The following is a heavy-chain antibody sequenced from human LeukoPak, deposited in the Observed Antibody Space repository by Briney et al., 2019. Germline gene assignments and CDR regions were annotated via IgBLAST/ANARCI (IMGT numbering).Heavy chain of an antibody. Sequence: PGGSLRLSCAASEFTVSSYHLSWVRQAPGEGLEWLLVFYRTTGQFYADSVKDRFIISRHDSNNTLSLQMNSLRPEDTAVYYCARRQHVNWGFDLWGRGTLVTVSS. V-gene: IGHV3-53*04. D-gene: IGHD6-6*01. CDR2: FYRTTGQ. CDR3: ARRQHVNWGFDL. J-gene: IGHJ2*01. CDR1: EFTVSSYH.